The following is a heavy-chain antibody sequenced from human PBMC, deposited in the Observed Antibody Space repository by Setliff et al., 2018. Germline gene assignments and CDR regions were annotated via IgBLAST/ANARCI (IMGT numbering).Heavy chain of an antibody. CDR3: ARNWHWGFDP. D-gene: IGHD1-7*01. J-gene: IGHJ5*02. CDR2: INHSGST. CDR1: GGSFSGYY. V-gene: IGHV4-34*01. Sequence: SETLSLTCAVYGGSFSGYYWSWVRQPPGKGLEWIGEINHSGSTNYNPSLKSRVNLSVDTSKNQFSLKVDSVTAADTAVYYCARNWHWGFDPWGRGALVTVSS.